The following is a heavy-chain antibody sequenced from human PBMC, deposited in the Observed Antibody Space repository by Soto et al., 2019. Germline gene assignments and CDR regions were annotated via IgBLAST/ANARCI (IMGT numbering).Heavy chain of an antibody. J-gene: IGHJ6*02. D-gene: IGHD6-19*01. CDR3: AKDGEDSRIAVPLYYYYYSMDV. Sequence: EVQLLESGGGLVQPGGSLRLSCAASGFTFSSYAMSWVRQAPGKGLEWVSAISGSGGSTYYADSVKGRFTISRDNSKNTLYLQMNSLRAEDTAVYYCAKDGEDSRIAVPLYYYYYSMDVWGQGTTVTVSS. CDR2: ISGSGGST. V-gene: IGHV3-23*01. CDR1: GFTFSSYA.